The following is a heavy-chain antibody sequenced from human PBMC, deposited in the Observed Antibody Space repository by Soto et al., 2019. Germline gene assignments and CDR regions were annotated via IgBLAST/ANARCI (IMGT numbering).Heavy chain of an antibody. CDR1: RGTFTTDA. J-gene: IGHJ4*02. V-gene: IGHV1-69*13. D-gene: IGHD6-13*01. CDR3: VRGGHNSGWYRTFDF. Sequence: GASVKVSCKSSRGTFTTDAISWVRQAPGQGLEWMGVIIPVFGPPTYAQRFQGRVTISADESTSTVHLELSNLRSEDTAIYYCVRGGHNSGWYRTFDFWGQGTLVTVPS. CDR2: IIPVFGPP.